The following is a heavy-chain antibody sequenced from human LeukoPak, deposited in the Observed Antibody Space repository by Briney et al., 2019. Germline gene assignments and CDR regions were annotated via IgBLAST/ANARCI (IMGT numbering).Heavy chain of an antibody. J-gene: IGHJ3*02. CDR2: IYPGDSDT. D-gene: IGHD3-10*01. CDR3: ASPYYYGSGSYYHAFDI. CDR1: GYIFSNYW. V-gene: IGHV5-51*01. Sequence: GESLKISCKGSGYIFSNYWIGWVRQMPGKGLEWMGIIYPGDSDTRYSPSFQSQVTISADKSISTAYLQWSSLKASDTAMYHCASPYYYGSGSYYHAFDIWGQGTMVTVSS.